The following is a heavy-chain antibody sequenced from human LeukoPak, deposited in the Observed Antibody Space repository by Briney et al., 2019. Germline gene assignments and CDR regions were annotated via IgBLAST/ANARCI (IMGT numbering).Heavy chain of an antibody. D-gene: IGHD1-26*01. J-gene: IGHJ3*02. CDR1: GGTISRYY. CDR3: ARVRRRDLLHAFDI. V-gene: IGHV4-59*01. Sequence: SETLSLTCTVSGGTISRYYWSWIRQPPGKGLEWIAYIDYSGSTNYNPSLKSRLTISLDASKNQFSLKLSSVTAADTAVYYCARVRRRDLLHAFDIWGQGTMVTVSS. CDR2: IDYSGST.